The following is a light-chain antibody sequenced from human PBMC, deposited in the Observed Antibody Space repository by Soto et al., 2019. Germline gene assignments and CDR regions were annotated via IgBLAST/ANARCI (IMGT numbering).Light chain of an antibody. CDR2: EGS. CDR1: SSDVGSYNL. J-gene: IGLJ2*01. Sequence: QSALTQPASVSGSPGQSITISCTGTSSDVGSYNLVSWYQQHPGKAPKLMIYEGSKRPSGVSNRFSGSKSGNTASLTISGVQAEDGADYYCCSYAGSSTFYVVFGGGTKLTVL. V-gene: IGLV2-23*03. CDR3: CSYAGSSTFYVV.